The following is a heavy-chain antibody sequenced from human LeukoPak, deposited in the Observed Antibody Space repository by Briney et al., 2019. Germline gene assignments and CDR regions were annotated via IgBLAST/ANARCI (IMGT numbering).Heavy chain of an antibody. V-gene: IGHV3-7*01. Sequence: GGSLRLSCAASGFTFSSYWMSWVRQAPGKGLEWVANIKQDGSEKYYVDSVKGRFTISRDNAKNSLYLQMNGLRAEDTAVYYCARDLGSYYYGLGSYLDYWGQGTLVTVSS. CDR1: GFTFSSYW. D-gene: IGHD3-10*01. J-gene: IGHJ4*02. CDR2: IKQDGSEK. CDR3: ARDLGSYYYGLGSYLDY.